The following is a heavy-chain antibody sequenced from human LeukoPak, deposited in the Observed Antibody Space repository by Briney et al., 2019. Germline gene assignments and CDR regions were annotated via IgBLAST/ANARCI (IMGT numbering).Heavy chain of an antibody. CDR3: ARVIPLGSYHRAGC. CDR1: GFTFSSYS. J-gene: IGHJ4*02. V-gene: IGHV3-21*01. Sequence: GGSLRLSCAASGFTFSSYSMNWVRQAPGKGLEWVSSISSSSYIYYADSVKGRFTISRDNAKNSLYLQMNSLRAEDTAVYYCARVIPLGSYHRAGCWGQGTLVTVSS. D-gene: IGHD1-26*01. CDR2: ISSSSYI.